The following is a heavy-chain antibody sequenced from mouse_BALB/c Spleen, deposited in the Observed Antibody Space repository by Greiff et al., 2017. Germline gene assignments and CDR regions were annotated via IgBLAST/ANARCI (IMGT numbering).Heavy chain of an antibody. J-gene: IGHJ3*01. CDR3: ARSGGFPAWFAY. CDR2: ISSGISTI. D-gene: IGHD1-1*02. CDR1: GFTFSSFG. V-gene: IGHV5-17*02. Sequence: EVKLVESGGGLVQPGGSRKLSCAASGFTFSSFGMHWVRQAPEKGLEWVAYISSGISTIYYADTVKGRFTISRDNPKNTLFLQMTSLRSEDTAMYYCARSGGFPAWFAYWGQGTLVTVSA.